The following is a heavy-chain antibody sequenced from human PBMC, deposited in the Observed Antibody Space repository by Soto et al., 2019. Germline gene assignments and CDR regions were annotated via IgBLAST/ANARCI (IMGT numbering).Heavy chain of an antibody. Sequence: SGPTLVNPTQTLTLTCTFSGFSLSTSGMCVSWIRQPPGKALEWLARIDWDDDKYYSTSLKTRLTISKDTSKNQVVLTMTNVDPVDTATYYCAHSPYPSSREFDYWGQGTPVTVSS. D-gene: IGHD6-13*01. J-gene: IGHJ4*02. CDR3: AHSPYPSSREFDY. CDR1: GFSLSTSGMC. V-gene: IGHV2-70*12. CDR2: IDWDDDK.